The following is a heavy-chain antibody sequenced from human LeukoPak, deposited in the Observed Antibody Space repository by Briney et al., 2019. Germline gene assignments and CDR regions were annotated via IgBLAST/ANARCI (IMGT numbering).Heavy chain of an antibody. J-gene: IGHJ3*02. CDR1: GGSISSSNYY. D-gene: IGHD1-26*01. Sequence: LETLSLTCTVSGGSISSSNYYWAWIRQPPGKGLEWIGSIYYSGNTYYNPSPMSRVTISGDTSKNHFSLNLRSVTAADTAVYYCARPSSGSYSKGAFDIWGQGTMVTVSS. CDR2: IYYSGNT. V-gene: IGHV4-39*02. CDR3: ARPSSGSYSKGAFDI.